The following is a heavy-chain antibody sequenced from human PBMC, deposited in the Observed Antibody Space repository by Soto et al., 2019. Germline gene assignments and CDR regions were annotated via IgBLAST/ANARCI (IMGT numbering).Heavy chain of an antibody. J-gene: IGHJ4*02. D-gene: IGHD3-10*01. V-gene: IGHV3-30*18. CDR3: AKDHYYDSGSFSPYYFDY. Sequence: QVQLVESGGGVVQPGRSLRLSCAASGFTFNTYGMHWVRQAPGKGLEWVAVISYNGRKTYYVDSVKGRFTISRDNSKNTLYLQMNSLRAEDTAVYYCAKDHYYDSGSFSPYYFDYWGQGTLVTVFS. CDR1: GFTFNTYG. CDR2: ISYNGRKT.